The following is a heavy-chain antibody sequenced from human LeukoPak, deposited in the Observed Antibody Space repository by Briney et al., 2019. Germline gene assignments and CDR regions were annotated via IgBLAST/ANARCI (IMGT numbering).Heavy chain of an antibody. V-gene: IGHV1-2*02. CDR1: GYTFTSYD. CDR2: INPNSGGT. Sequence: ASVKVSCKASGYTFTSYDINWVRQAPGQGLEWMGWINPNSGGTNYAQKFQGRVTMTRDTSISTAYMELSRLRSDDTAVYYCARAVAAAGTRGRQDYWGQGTLVTVSS. J-gene: IGHJ4*02. CDR3: ARAVAAAGTRGRQDY. D-gene: IGHD6-13*01.